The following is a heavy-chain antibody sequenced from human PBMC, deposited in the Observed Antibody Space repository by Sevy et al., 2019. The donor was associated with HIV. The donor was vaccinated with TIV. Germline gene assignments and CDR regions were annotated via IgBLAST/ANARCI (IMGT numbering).Heavy chain of an antibody. Sequence: SETLSLTCTVSGGSISSYYWSWIRQPPGKGLEWIGYIYYSGSTNYNHSLKSRVTISVDTSKNQFSLKLSSVTAADTAVYYCARARASGYYGPIDYWGQGTLVTVSS. V-gene: IGHV4-59*01. CDR3: ARARASGYYGPIDY. D-gene: IGHD3-22*01. CDR1: GGSISSYY. CDR2: IYYSGST. J-gene: IGHJ4*02.